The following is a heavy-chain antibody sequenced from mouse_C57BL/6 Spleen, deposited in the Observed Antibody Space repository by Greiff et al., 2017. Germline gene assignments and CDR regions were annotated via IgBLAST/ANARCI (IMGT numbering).Heavy chain of an antibody. D-gene: IGHD2-4*01. Sequence: VQLQQSGPELVKPGASVKLSCKASGYTFTSYDIHWVKQRPGQGLEWIGWIYPRDGSTKYNEKFKGKATLTVDTSSSTAYMERHSLTSEDSAVYFCARVGLRGEFAYWGQGTLVTVSA. CDR2: IYPRDGST. J-gene: IGHJ3*01. V-gene: IGHV1-85*01. CDR3: ARVGLRGEFAY. CDR1: GYTFTSYD.